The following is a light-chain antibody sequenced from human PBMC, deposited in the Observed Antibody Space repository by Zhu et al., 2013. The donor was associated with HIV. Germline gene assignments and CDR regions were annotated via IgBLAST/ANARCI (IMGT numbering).Light chain of an antibody. CDR2: GKN. J-gene: IGLJ3*02. V-gene: IGLV3-19*01. Sequence: SSELTQDPAVSVALGQTVRITCQGDSLRSYYASWYQQKPGQAPILVIYGKNNRPSGIPDRFSGSSSGNTASLTITGARAEDEADYYCNSRDNSGNHWVFGGGTKVTVL. CDR1: SLRSYY. CDR3: NSRDNSGNHWV.